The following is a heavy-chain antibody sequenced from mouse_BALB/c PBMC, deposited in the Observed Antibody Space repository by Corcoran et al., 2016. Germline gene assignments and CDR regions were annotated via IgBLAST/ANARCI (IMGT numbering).Heavy chain of an antibody. CDR2: INPNNGGT. V-gene: IGHV1-18*01. Sequence: EVLLQQSGPELVKPGASVKIPCKASGYTFTDYHMDWVKQSHGKSLEWIGDINPNNGGTIYNQKFKGKATLTVDKSSSTAYMELHILTSEDTAVYFCERRDYYGSSPFDYWGQGTTLTVSS. J-gene: IGHJ2*01. CDR1: GYTFTDYH. CDR3: ERRDYYGSSPFDY. D-gene: IGHD1-1*01.